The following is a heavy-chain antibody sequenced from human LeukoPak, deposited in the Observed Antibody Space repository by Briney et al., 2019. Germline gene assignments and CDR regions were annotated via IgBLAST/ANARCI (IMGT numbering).Heavy chain of an antibody. CDR3: ARLGWLWPNQRFDY. V-gene: IGHV1-2*02. D-gene: IGHD5-18*01. CDR1: GYTFTGDY. J-gene: IGHJ4*02. CDR2: INPTSGGT. Sequence: ASVKVSCKASGYTFTGDYMPWVRQAPGQGLEWMGWINPTSGGTNYAQKFQGRVTMTRDTSISTAYMELSRLRADATAVYCGARLGWLWPNQRFDYWGQGTLVTVSS.